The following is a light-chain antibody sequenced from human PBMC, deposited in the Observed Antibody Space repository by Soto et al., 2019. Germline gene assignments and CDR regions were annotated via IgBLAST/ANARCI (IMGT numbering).Light chain of an antibody. V-gene: IGKV3-11*01. Sequence: ELVLTQSPATLSLSPGERATLSCRASQSVSSYLAWYQQRPGQAPRLLIYDASNRATGIPARFSGSGSGTDFTLTISSLEPEDFAVYYCPQRSNWPRLTFGGGTKVEIK. CDR3: PQRSNWPRLT. CDR2: DAS. J-gene: IGKJ4*01. CDR1: QSVSSY.